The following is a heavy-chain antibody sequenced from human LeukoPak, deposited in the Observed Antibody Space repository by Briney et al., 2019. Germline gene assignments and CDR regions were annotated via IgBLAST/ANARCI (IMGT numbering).Heavy chain of an antibody. CDR1: GGSTSSGSYY. Sequence: SETLSLTCTVSGGSTSSGSYYWSWIRQPAGKGLEWIGRIYTSGSTNYNPSLKSRVTISVDTSKNQFSLKLTSVTAADTAVYYCARDLYYYDSSGSYLWGFDIRGQGTMVTVSS. V-gene: IGHV4-61*02. CDR3: ARDLYYYDSSGSYLWGFDI. J-gene: IGHJ3*02. CDR2: IYTSGST. D-gene: IGHD3-22*01.